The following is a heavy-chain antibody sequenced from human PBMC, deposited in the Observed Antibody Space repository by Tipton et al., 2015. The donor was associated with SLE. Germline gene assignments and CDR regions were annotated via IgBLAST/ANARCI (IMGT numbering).Heavy chain of an antibody. V-gene: IGHV4-61*02. Sequence: TLSLTCNVSGGPISSGNYFWTWLRQPAGKGLEWIGRAMINGNSNYNPSLKSRVTISIDTSKNQFSLRPISVTAADTAVYYCARESIWGQGTMVTVSS. CDR1: GGPISSGNYF. CDR2: AMINGNS. CDR3: ARESI. J-gene: IGHJ3*02.